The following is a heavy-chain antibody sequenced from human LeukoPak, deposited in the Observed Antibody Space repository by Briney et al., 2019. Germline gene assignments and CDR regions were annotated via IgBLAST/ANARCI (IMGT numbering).Heavy chain of an antibody. CDR1: GYTSTSYY. Sequence: ASVKVSCKASGYTSTSYYMHWVRQAPGQGLEWMGIINPSGGSTSYAQKFQGRVTMTRDTSTSTFYMELSSLRSEDTAVYYCARDSIAAAGRGDFQPWGQGTLVTVSS. CDR3: ARDSIAAAGRGDFQP. D-gene: IGHD6-13*01. J-gene: IGHJ1*01. V-gene: IGHV1-46*01. CDR2: INPSGGST.